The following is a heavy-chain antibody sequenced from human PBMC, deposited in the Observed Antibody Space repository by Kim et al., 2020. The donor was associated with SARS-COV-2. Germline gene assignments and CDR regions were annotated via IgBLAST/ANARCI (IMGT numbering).Heavy chain of an antibody. V-gene: IGHV4-34*01. D-gene: IGHD3-3*01. CDR2: INHSGST. J-gene: IGHJ4*02. CDR3: ARGQDFWSGTDY. CDR1: GGSFSGYY. Sequence: SETLSLTCAVYGGSFSGYYWSWIRQPPGKGLEWIGEINHSGSTNYNPSLKSRVTISVDTSKNQFSLKLSSVMAADTAVYYCARGQDFWSGTDYWGQGTLVTVSS.